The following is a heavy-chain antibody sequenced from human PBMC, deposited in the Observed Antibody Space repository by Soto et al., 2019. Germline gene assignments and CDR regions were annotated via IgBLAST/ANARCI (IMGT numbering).Heavy chain of an antibody. Sequence: SETLSLTCTVSGGSISSGDYYWSWIRQPPGKGLEWIGYIYYSGSTYYNPSLKSRVTISVDTSKNQVSLKLSSVTAADTAVYYCARDDGSQVGATSWDYWGQGTLVTVSS. D-gene: IGHD1-26*01. CDR1: GGSISSGDYY. CDR2: IYYSGST. V-gene: IGHV4-30-4*01. J-gene: IGHJ4*02. CDR3: ARDDGSQVGATSWDY.